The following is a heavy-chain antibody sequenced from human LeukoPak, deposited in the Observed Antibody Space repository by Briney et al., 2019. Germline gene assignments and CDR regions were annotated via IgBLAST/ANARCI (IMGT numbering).Heavy chain of an antibody. D-gene: IGHD1-26*01. CDR2: VIPIFGTA. V-gene: IGHV1-69*13. CDR3: ARDLYGVVGAMSYWFDP. J-gene: IGHJ5*02. Sequence: ASVKVSGKASGGTFSSYAISWVRQAPGQGLEWMGGVIPIFGTANYAQKFQGRVTITADESTSTAYMELSSLRSEDTAVYYCARDLYGVVGAMSYWFDPWGQGTLVTVSS. CDR1: GGTFSSYA.